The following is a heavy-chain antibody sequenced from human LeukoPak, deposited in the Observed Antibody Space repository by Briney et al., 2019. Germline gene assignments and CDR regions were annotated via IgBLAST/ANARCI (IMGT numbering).Heavy chain of an antibody. V-gene: IGHV3-74*01. CDR3: ARDGSRGNFDY. J-gene: IGHJ4*02. Sequence: GGSLRLSCAASGLTFSSYWMHWVRQAPGKGLVWVSRINSDGSSTIYADYVKGRFTISRDNAKNTLYLQMDSLRAEDTAVYYCARDGSRGNFDYWGQGTLVTVSP. CDR1: GLTFSSYW. D-gene: IGHD3-16*01. CDR2: INSDGSST.